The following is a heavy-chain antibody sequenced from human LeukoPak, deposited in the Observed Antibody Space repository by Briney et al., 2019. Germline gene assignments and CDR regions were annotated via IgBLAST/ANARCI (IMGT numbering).Heavy chain of an antibody. CDR2: INHSGST. V-gene: IGHV4-34*01. J-gene: IGHJ5*02. D-gene: IGHD4-11*01. Sequence: SETLSLTCAVYGGSFSGYYWSWIRQPPGKGLEWIGEINHSGSTNYNPSPKSRVTISVDTSKSQFSMKLSCVTAADTAVYYRAIYLGLRQTTGSWFDPWGQGTLVTVSS. CDR1: GGSFSGYY. CDR3: AIYLGLRQTTGSWFDP.